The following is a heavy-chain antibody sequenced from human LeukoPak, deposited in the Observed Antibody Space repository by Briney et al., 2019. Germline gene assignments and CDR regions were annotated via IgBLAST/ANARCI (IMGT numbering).Heavy chain of an antibody. CDR3: ARDRYGDYVSDY. CDR1: GFTFSSYS. Sequence: GGSLRLSCAASGFTFSSYSMNWVRQAPGKGLEWVSYISSSSNTIHYADSVKGRFTISRDYATNSLYLQMSSLRDEDTVVYYCARDRYGDYVSDYWGQGTLVTVSS. V-gene: IGHV3-48*02. J-gene: IGHJ4*02. D-gene: IGHD4-17*01. CDR2: ISSSSNTI.